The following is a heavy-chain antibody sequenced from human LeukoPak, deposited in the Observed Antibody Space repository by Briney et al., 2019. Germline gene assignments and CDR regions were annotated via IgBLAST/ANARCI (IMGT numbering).Heavy chain of an antibody. CDR2: IYYSGST. CDR3: ARVGRGSPLAMKLYMDYFDY. CDR1: GGSISSYY. V-gene: IGHV4-59*01. J-gene: IGHJ4*02. Sequence: PSETLSLTCTVSGGSISSYYWSWIRQPPGKGLEWIGYIYYSGSTNYNPSLKSRVTISVDASKNQFSLKLSSVTAADTAVYYCARVGRGSPLAMKLYMDYFDYWGQGTLVTVSS. D-gene: IGHD2-8*01.